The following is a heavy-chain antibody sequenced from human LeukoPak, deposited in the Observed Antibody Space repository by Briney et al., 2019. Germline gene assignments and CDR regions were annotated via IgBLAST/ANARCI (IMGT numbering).Heavy chain of an antibody. CDR2: IVVGSGNT. CDR1: GFTFTSSA. D-gene: IGHD3-22*01. J-gene: IGHJ4*02. CDR3: AAVPYYDSSGYPQDY. Sequence: ASVKVSCKASGFTFTSSAMQWVRQARGQRLEWIGWIVVGSGNTNYAQKFQERVTITRDMSTSTAYMELSSLRSEDTAVYYCAAVPYYDSSGYPQDYWGQGTLVTVSS. V-gene: IGHV1-58*02.